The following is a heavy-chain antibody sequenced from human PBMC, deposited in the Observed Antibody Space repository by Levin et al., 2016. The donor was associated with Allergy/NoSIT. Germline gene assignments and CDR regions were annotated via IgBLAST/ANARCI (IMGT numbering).Heavy chain of an antibody. J-gene: IGHJ5*02. Sequence: SQTLSLTCAVYGGSFSGYYWSWIRQPPGKGLEWIGEINHSGSTNYNPSLKSRVTISVDTSKNQFSLKLSSVTAADTAVYYCARGYCGGDCYHWFDPWGQGILVTVSS. D-gene: IGHD2-21*02. CDR2: INHSGST. CDR3: ARGYCGGDCYHWFDP. V-gene: IGHV4-34*01. CDR1: GGSFSGYY.